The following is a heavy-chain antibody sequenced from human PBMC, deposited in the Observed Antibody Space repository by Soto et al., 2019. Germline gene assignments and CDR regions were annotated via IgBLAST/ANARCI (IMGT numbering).Heavy chain of an antibody. CDR3: ARGLLRGYSSGWYVNYYGMDV. J-gene: IGHJ6*02. Sequence: ASVKVSCKASGYTFTSYDINWVRQATGQGLEWMGWMNPNSGNTGYAQKFQGRVTMTRNTSISTAYMELSSLRSEDTAENNCARGLLRGYSSGWYVNYYGMDVWGQGTTVTVSS. D-gene: IGHD6-19*01. CDR1: GYTFTSYD. CDR2: MNPNSGNT. V-gene: IGHV1-8*01.